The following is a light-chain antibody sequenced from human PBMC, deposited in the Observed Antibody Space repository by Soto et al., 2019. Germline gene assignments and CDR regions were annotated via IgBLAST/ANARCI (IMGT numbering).Light chain of an antibody. CDR2: DVS. V-gene: IGLV2-14*03. CDR1: SSDIGAYNF. CDR3: SSYTISAADV. J-gene: IGLJ1*01. Sequence: QSVLTQPASVSGSPGQSITISCTGTSSDIGAYNFASWYQQHPGKAPKLMIYDVSNRPSGVSNRFSGSKSGDTASLTISGLQAEDEADYYCSSYTISAADVFGTGTKVTVL.